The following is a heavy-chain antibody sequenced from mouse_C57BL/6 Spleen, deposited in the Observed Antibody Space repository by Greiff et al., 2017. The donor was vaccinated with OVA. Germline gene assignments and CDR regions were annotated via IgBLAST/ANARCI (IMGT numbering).Heavy chain of an antibody. V-gene: IGHV1-80*01. D-gene: IGHD3-2*02. CDR3: AGGDSSGSAWFAY. CDR1: GYAFSSYW. CDR2: IYPGDGDT. J-gene: IGHJ3*01. Sequence: VKLQESGAELVKPGASVKISCKASGYAFSSYWMNWVKQRPGKGLEWIGQIYPGDGDTNYNGKFKGKATLTADKSSSTAYMQLSSLTSEDSAVYFCAGGDSSGSAWFAYWGQGTLVTVSA.